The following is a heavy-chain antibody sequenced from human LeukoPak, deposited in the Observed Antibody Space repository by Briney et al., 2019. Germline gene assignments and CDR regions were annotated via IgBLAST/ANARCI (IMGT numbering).Heavy chain of an antibody. V-gene: IGHV3-23*01. CDR1: GFTFSSYA. CDR3: ARRKRYSSSTGYYYYMDV. J-gene: IGHJ6*03. Sequence: GGSLRLSCAASGFTFSSYAMSWVRQAPGKGLEWVSAISGSGGSTYYADSVKGRFAISRDNAKNSLYLQMNSLRAEDTAVYYCARRKRYSSSTGYYYYMDVWGQGTTVTVSS. CDR2: ISGSGGST. D-gene: IGHD6-6*01.